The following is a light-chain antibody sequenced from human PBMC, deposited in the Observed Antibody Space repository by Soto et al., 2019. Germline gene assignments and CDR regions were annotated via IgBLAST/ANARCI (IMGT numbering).Light chain of an antibody. CDR1: PSVTNF. V-gene: IGKV3-20*01. J-gene: IGKJ5*01. CDR3: QKYGDSSIP. CDR2: GAF. Sequence: PGERATLACRASPSVTNFLAWYQQKPGQAPRLLIYGAFNRATGIPARFSGSGSGTDFALTISRLEPEDFAVYFCQKYGDSSIPFGQGTRLEIK.